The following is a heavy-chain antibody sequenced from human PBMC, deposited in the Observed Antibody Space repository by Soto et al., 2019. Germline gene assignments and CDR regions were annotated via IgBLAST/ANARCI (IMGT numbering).Heavy chain of an antibody. D-gene: IGHD5-12*01. CDR3: AKGDNLGPKTGYAFDP. Sequence: SLTCAISGDSVSSNTASWNWIRQSPSRGLEWLGRTYFRSKWYNDYAVSVNSRIIINPDTSNNQFSLQLNSVTPEDTAVYFCAKGDNLGPKTGYAFDPWGQGIMVTVSS. J-gene: IGHJ5*02. CDR2: TYFRSKWYN. CDR1: GDSVSSNTAS. V-gene: IGHV6-1*01.